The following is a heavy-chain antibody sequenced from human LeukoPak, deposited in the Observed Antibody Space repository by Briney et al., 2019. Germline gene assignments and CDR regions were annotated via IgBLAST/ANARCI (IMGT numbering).Heavy chain of an antibody. CDR3: AKDRVVGATGGRFDY. CDR2: ISGSGGST. CDR1: GFTFKLYT. J-gene: IGHJ4*02. V-gene: IGHV3-23*01. Sequence: GGSLRLSCAAFGFTFKLYTMNWVRQAPGKGLEWVSAISGSGGSTYYADSVKGRFTISRDNSKNTLYLQMNSLRAEDTAVYYCAKDRVVGATGGRFDYWGQGTLVTVSS. D-gene: IGHD1-26*01.